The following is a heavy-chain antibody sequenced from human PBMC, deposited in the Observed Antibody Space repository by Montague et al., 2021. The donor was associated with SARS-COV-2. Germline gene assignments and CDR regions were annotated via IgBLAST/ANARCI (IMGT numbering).Heavy chain of an antibody. V-gene: IGHV4-39*07. CDR3: ARVGRQQLVRLSGMDV. Sequence: SETRSLTCTVSGGSISSSSYYWGWIRQPPGKGLEWIGSIYYSGSTYYNPPLKSRVTISVDTSKNQFSLKLSSVTAADTAVCYCARVGRQQLVRLSGMDVWGQGTTVTVSS. CDR1: GGSISSSSYY. CDR2: IYYSGST. J-gene: IGHJ6*02. D-gene: IGHD6-13*01.